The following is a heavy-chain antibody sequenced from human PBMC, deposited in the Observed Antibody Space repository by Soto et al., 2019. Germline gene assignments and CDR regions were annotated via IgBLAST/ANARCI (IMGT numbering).Heavy chain of an antibody. CDR3: AKELAILGQGAFEM. CDR2: ISGGGGDST. CDR1: GFTFRSYA. V-gene: IGHV3-23*01. Sequence: EVHLLESGGGLVQPGGSLTLSCAASGFTFRSYAMSWVRQAPGKGLEWVSAISGGGGDSTYYADSVKGRLIISQDNSRNTLYLPVSRLRADDTAVYYCAKELAILGQGAFEMWGQGTMVTVSS. D-gene: IGHD2-8*02. J-gene: IGHJ3*02.